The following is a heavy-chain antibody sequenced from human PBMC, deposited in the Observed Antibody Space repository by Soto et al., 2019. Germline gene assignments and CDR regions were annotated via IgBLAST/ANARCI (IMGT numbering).Heavy chain of an antibody. J-gene: IGHJ4*02. CDR1: GFTFRNYA. CDR2: ISSDGNNK. D-gene: IGHD2-21*02. CDR3: ARERRGGNSGYYLDY. V-gene: IGHV3-30-3*01. Sequence: QVQLVASGGGVVQPGRSLRLSCAASGFTFRNYAMHWVRQAPGKGLEWVTGISSDGNNKYYSDSVTGRFTISRDNSKNQLYLQVISLRAEDPASYYCARERRGGNSGYYLDYWGQGTRVTVSS.